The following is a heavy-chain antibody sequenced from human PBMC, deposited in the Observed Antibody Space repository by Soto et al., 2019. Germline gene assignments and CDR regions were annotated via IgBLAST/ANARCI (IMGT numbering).Heavy chain of an antibody. CDR3: ARDKALLWFGEPIDYYGMDV. V-gene: IGHV1-18*01. J-gene: IGHJ6*02. Sequence: ASVKVSCKASGYTFTSYGISWVRQAPGQGLEWMGWISAYNGNTNYAQKLQGRVTMTTDTSTSTVYMELSSLRSEDTAVYYCARDKALLWFGEPIDYYGMDVWGQGTTVTVSS. CDR2: ISAYNGNT. CDR1: GYTFTSYG. D-gene: IGHD3-10*01.